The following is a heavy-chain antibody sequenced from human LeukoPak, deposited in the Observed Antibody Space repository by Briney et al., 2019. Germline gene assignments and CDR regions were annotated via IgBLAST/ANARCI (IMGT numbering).Heavy chain of an antibody. J-gene: IGHJ3*01. D-gene: IGHD4-17*01. Sequence: SVKVSCKASADTFNTYTISWVRQAPGQGLEWMGRIVPIVDVTNHAPKFQGRIKITADKATTTAFMELTSLGFEDTAVYYCARYDYGVALDVWGQGTLVTV. V-gene: IGHV1-69*02. CDR2: IVPIVDVT. CDR1: ADTFNTYT. CDR3: ARYDYGVALDV.